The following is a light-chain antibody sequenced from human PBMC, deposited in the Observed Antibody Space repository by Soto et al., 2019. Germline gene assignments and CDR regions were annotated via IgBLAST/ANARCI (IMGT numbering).Light chain of an antibody. Sequence: DIQMTQSPSTLSESAGDTVTITCRASQSISTFLAWYQQKPGKAPKLMIFDASSLKSGVPSRFSGSGSGTEFTLSISSLQPDDFATYYCQQYDSYSWTFGQGTKVDIK. CDR2: DAS. J-gene: IGKJ1*01. V-gene: IGKV1-5*01. CDR3: QQYDSYSWT. CDR1: QSISTF.